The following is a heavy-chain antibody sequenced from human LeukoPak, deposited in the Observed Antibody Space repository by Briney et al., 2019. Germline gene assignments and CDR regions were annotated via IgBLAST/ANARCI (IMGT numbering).Heavy chain of an antibody. CDR2: INHRGST. CDR3: ARGGITIFGVIIGRAFDY. V-gene: IGHV4-34*01. J-gene: IGHJ4*02. CDR1: GGSFSDYY. Sequence: SETLSLTCAVYGGSFSDYYWNWIRQPPGKGLEWIGEINHRGSTNYNPSLKSRITVSLDTSKNQFSLKLGSVTAADTAVYYCARGGITIFGVIIGRAFDYWGQGTLVTVSS. D-gene: IGHD3-3*01.